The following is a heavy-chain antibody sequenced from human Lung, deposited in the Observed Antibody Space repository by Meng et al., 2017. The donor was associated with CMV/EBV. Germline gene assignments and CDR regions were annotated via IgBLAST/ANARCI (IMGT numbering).Heavy chain of an antibody. D-gene: IGHD6-13*01. CDR3: AKATVSAAGFPHMDV. Sequence: GESLKISCAASGFTFDDHAMHWVRQAPGKGLEWISLISWDGGSTYYADSVKGRFTTSRDNSENSLYLQINSLRVEDTAVYYCAKATVSAAGFPHMDVWGQGTTVTV. J-gene: IGHJ6*02. CDR2: ISWDGGST. V-gene: IGHV3-43D*03. CDR1: GFTFDDHA.